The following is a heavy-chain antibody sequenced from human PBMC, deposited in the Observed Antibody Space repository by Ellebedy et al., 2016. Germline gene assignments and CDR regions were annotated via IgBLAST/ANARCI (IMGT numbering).Heavy chain of an antibody. V-gene: IGHV3-7*01. Sequence: GGSLRLSXAASGFTFSSYWMSWVRQAPGKGLEWVANIKQDGSEKYYVDSVKGRFTISRDNAKNSLYLQMNSLRAEDTAVYYCARGSWFGELFVDYWGQGTLVTVSS. CDR2: IKQDGSEK. CDR3: ARGSWFGELFVDY. J-gene: IGHJ4*02. CDR1: GFTFSSYW. D-gene: IGHD3-10*01.